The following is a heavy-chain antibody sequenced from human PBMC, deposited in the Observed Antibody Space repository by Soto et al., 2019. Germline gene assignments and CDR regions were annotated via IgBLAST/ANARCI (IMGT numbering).Heavy chain of an antibody. J-gene: IGHJ6*02. CDR1: GYTFTSYG. CDR2: ISAYNGNT. CDR3: ARDFWGGYEPTYGMDV. D-gene: IGHD3-3*01. V-gene: IGHV1-18*04. Sequence: WASVKVSCKASGYTFTSYGISWVRQAPGQGLEWMGWISAYNGNTNYAQKLQGRVTMTTDTSTSTAYMELRSLRSDDTAVYYCARDFWGGYEPTYGMDVWGQGTTVTVSS.